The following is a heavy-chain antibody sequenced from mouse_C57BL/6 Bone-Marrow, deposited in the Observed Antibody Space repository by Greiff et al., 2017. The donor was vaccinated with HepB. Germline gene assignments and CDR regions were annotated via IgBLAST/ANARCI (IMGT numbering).Heavy chain of an antibody. CDR3: ARSGTTVEDWYFDV. V-gene: IGHV7-3*01. Sequence: EVKLMESGGGLVQPGGSLSLSCAASGFTFTDYYMSWVRQPPGKALEWLGFIRNKANGYTTEYSASVKGRFTISRDNSQSILYLQMNALRAEDSATYYCARSGTTVEDWYFDVWGTGTTVTVSS. CDR1: GFTFTDYY. J-gene: IGHJ1*03. D-gene: IGHD1-1*01. CDR2: IRNKANGYTT.